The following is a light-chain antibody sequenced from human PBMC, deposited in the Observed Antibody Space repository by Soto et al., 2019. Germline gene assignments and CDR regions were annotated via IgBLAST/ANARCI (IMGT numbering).Light chain of an antibody. J-gene: IGKJ4*01. Sequence: PGERATLSCRASQSVSSYLAWYKQKPGQAPRLLISDASNRATGIPARFSGSGSGTDFTLTVSSLEPEDFAVYYCQQRRDWPLTFGGGTKVEI. V-gene: IGKV3-11*01. CDR1: QSVSSY. CDR3: QQRRDWPLT. CDR2: DAS.